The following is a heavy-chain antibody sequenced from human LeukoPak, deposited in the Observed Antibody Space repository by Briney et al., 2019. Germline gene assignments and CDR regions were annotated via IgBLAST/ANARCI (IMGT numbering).Heavy chain of an antibody. CDR2: INHSGST. D-gene: IGHD3-22*01. CDR3: ARGRSYYDSSGYVGVA. Sequence: PSETLSLTCSVSGGSTSGFYWSWIRQPPGKGLEWIGEINHSGSTNYNPSLKSRVTISVDTSKNQFSLKLSSVTAADTAVYYCARGRSYYDSSGYVGVAWGQGTLVTVSS. CDR1: GGSTSGFY. J-gene: IGHJ5*02. V-gene: IGHV4-34*01.